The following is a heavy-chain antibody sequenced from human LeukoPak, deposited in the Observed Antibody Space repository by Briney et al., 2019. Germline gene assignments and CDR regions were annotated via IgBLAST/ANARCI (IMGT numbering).Heavy chain of an antibody. D-gene: IGHD3-16*01. CDR1: GFTFNSYG. Sequence: GRSLRLSCAASGFTFNSYGMHWVRQAPGKGLEWVAVISYDGSNEYFADSVKGRFTISRDNSKNTLFLQMNSLRAEDTATYYCAKNRNTYAYIPIRYYFDYWGQGTLVTVSS. V-gene: IGHV3-30*18. CDR2: ISYDGSNE. CDR3: AKNRNTYAYIPIRYYFDY. J-gene: IGHJ4*02.